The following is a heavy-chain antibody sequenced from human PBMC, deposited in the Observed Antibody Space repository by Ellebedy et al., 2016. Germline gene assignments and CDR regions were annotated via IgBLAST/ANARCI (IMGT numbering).Heavy chain of an antibody. Sequence: ASVKVSCKASGGTFSSYAISWVRQAPGQGLEWMGRIIPILGIANYAQKFQGRVTITADKSTSTAYMELSSLRSEDTAVYYCAREELGGPGGVVVTLTLGNWGQGTLVTVSS. D-gene: IGHD3-22*01. CDR3: AREELGGPGGVVVTLTLGN. J-gene: IGHJ4*02. CDR1: GGTFSSYA. V-gene: IGHV1-69*04. CDR2: IIPILGIA.